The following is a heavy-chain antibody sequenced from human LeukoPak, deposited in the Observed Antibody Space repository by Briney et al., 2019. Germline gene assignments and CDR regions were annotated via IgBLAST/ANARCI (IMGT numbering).Heavy chain of an antibody. CDR2: ISSSGST. Sequence: SETLSLTCTVSGGSISSSSYYWDWIRQPPGKGLEWIGSISSSGSTYYNASLKSRVIISVDTSKNQFSLELSSVTAADTAVYYCARHEGQLLPFDYWGQGTLVTVSS. CDR1: GGSISSSSYY. J-gene: IGHJ4*02. V-gene: IGHV4-39*01. D-gene: IGHD2-2*01. CDR3: ARHEGQLLPFDY.